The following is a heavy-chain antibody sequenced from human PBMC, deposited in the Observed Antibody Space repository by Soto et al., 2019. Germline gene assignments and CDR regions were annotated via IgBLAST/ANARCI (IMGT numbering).Heavy chain of an antibody. J-gene: IGHJ4*02. V-gene: IGHV1-69*01. D-gene: IGHD2-15*01. CDR3: ASGECSGGSCPFDY. CDR1: GGTFSSYA. CDR2: IIPIFGTA. Sequence: QVQLVQSGAEVKKPGSSVKVSCKASGGTFSSYAISWVRQAPGQGLEWMGGIIPIFGTANYAQKFQGRITITAGESTGTAYMELSNLRSEDTAVYYWASGECSGGSCPFDYWGQGTLVTVSS.